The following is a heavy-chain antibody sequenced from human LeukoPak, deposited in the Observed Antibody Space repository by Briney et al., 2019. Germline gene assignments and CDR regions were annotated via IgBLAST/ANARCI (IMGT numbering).Heavy chain of an antibody. CDR1: GFTFSSYW. Sequence: PGGSLRLSCAAPGFTFSSYWMSWVRQAPGKGLEWVANIKQDGSEKYYVDSVKGRFTISRDNAKNSLYLQMNSLRAEGTALYYCAKDISKSGYYYYGMDVWGQGTTVAVSS. V-gene: IGHV3-7*03. D-gene: IGHD1-14*01. CDR3: AKDISKSGYYYYGMDV. CDR2: IKQDGSEK. J-gene: IGHJ6*02.